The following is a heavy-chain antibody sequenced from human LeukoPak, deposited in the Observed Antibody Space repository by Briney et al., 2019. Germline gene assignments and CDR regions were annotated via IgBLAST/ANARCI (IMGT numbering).Heavy chain of an antibody. CDR3: ARGQLWQTGWFDP. J-gene: IGHJ5*02. V-gene: IGHV3-11*06. Sequence: GGSLRLSCAASGFTFSGYYMSWIRQAPGKGLEWVSYISSSGAYRNHADSVKGRFTISRDNAKNSLYLQMNSLRAEDTAVYYCARGQLWQTGWFDPWGQGTLVTVSS. CDR2: ISSSGAYR. D-gene: IGHD5-18*01. CDR1: GFTFSGYY.